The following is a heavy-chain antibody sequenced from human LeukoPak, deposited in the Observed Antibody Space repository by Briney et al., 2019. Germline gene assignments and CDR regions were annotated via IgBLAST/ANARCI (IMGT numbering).Heavy chain of an antibody. CDR3: ARLPKNMVRGTYFDY. CDR1: GGSISSYY. V-gene: IGHV4-59*12. CDR2: IYYSGST. J-gene: IGHJ4*02. D-gene: IGHD3-10*01. Sequence: PSETLSLTCTVSGGSISSYYWSWIRQPPGKGLEGIGYIYYSGSTNYNPSLKSRVTISVDTSKNQFSLKLSSVTAADTAVYYCARLPKNMVRGTYFDYWGQGTLVTVSS.